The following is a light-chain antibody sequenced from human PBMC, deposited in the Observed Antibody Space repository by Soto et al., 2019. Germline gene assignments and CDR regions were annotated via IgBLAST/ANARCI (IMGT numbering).Light chain of an antibody. V-gene: IGKV1-5*01. J-gene: IGKJ1*01. CDR2: DAS. CDR1: QSISSW. CDR3: QHYKMYSPWT. Sequence: DIQMTQSPSTLSGSVGDRVTITCRASQSISSWLAWYQQKPGKAPKLLIYDASSLESGVPSSFSGSGSGTEFTLTISSLQPDDFATYYCQHYKMYSPWTFGQGTKVDIK.